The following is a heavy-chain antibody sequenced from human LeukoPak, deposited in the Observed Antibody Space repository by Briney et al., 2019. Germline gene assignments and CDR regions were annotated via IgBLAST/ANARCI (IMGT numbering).Heavy chain of an antibody. CDR2: ISGSGGST. CDR3: AKFWCGGGSCFHFDY. D-gene: IGHD2-15*01. J-gene: IGHJ4*02. Sequence: GGSLRLSCAASGFTFSSYAMSWVRQAPGKGLEWVSAISGSGGSTYYADSVKGRFTISRDNSKNTLYLQMNSLRAEDTAVYYCAKFWCGGGSCFHFDYWGQGTLVTVSS. CDR1: GFTFSSYA. V-gene: IGHV3-23*01.